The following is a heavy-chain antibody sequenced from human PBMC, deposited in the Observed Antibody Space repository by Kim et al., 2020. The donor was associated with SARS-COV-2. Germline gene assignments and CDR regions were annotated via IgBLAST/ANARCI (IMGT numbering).Heavy chain of an antibody. Sequence: GGSLRLSCAASGFRFNIYQMAWVRQAPGKGPEWVAAIKHDGSQKDYLDSVRGRFTISRDNAENSLFLQMNNPRVEDTAVYYCARDSSWNNLVDLFHFDY. V-gene: IGHV3-7*01. J-gene: IGHJ4*01. CDR2: IKHDGSQK. CDR1: GFRFNIYQ. D-gene: IGHD1-1*01. CDR3: ARDSSWNNLVDLFHFDY.